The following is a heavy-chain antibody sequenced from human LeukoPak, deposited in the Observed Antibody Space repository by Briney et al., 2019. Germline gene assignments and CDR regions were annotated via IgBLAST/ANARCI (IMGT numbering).Heavy chain of an antibody. CDR1: GGSFSGYY. V-gene: IGHV4-59*10. CDR2: VYSSETT. D-gene: IGHD3-10*01. CDR3: ARSLLRGLTSYSYYMDV. J-gene: IGHJ6*03. Sequence: SETLSLTCAVYGGSFSGYYWRWIRQPAGKGLEWIGRVYSSETTTYNPSLRSRVAISLDTSKDQFSLNLTSVTAADTAVYYCARSLLRGLTSYSYYMDVWGKGTTVTVSS.